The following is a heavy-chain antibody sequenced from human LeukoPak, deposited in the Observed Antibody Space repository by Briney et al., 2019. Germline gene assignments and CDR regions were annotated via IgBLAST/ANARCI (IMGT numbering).Heavy chain of an antibody. CDR1: GGSISSYY. CDR2: IYTSGST. V-gene: IGHV4-4*07. D-gene: IGHD1-26*01. Sequence: SETLSLTCTVSGGSISSYYWSWIRQPAGKGLEWIGRIYTSGSTNYNPSLKSRVTMSVDTSKNQFSLKLSSVTAADTAVYYCASDHSSGSYLGVFDYRGQGTLVTVSS. CDR3: ASDHSSGSYLGVFDY. J-gene: IGHJ4*02.